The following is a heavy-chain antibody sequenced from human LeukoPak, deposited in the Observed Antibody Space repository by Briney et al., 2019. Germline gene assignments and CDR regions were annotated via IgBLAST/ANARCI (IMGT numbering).Heavy chain of an antibody. CDR1: GFTFTSSA. D-gene: IGHD3-10*01. Sequence: TSVKVSCKASGFTFTSSAMQWVRQARGQRLEWIGWIVVGSGNTNYAQKFQGRVTMTRDTSTSTVYMELSSLRSEDTAVYYCARDYYGSGSYYMGYWGQGTLVTVSS. CDR3: ARDYYGSGSYYMGY. V-gene: IGHV1-58*02. J-gene: IGHJ4*02. CDR2: IVVGSGNT.